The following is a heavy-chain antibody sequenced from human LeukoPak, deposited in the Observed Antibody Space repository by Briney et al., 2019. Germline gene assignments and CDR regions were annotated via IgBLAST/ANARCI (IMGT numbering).Heavy chain of an antibody. D-gene: IGHD5-18*01. V-gene: IGHV4-34*01. CDR1: GGSFSGYY. Sequence: PSETLSLTCAVYGGSFSGYYWSWIRQPPGKGREWIGEINHSGSTNYNPSLKSRVTISVDTSKNQFSLKLSSVTAADTAVYYCARGGDSYGHLFDYWGQGTLVTVSS. CDR3: ARGGDSYGHLFDY. J-gene: IGHJ4*02. CDR2: INHSGST.